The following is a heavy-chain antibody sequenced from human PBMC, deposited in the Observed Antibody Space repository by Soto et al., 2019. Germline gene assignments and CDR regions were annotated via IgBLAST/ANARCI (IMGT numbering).Heavy chain of an antibody. CDR3: AHPRGYGVFDAVDI. D-gene: IGHD4-17*01. V-gene: IGHV3-23*01. CDR1: GFIFSTYA. Sequence: PGGSLRLSCAASGFIFSTYAMNWVRQGPGKGLEWVSAISGSGGTTFYAESVRGRFTISRDNSINTLYLQMSSLRTEDTAVYYCAHPRGYGVFDAVDIWGQGTMVTVSS. J-gene: IGHJ3*02. CDR2: ISGSGGTT.